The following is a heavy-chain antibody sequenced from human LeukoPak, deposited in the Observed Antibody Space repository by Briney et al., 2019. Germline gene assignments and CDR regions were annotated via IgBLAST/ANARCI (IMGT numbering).Heavy chain of an antibody. CDR2: INHSGST. CDR3: ASRRRWARPGVPAATYYYYGMDV. CDR1: GGSFSGYY. D-gene: IGHD2-2*01. V-gene: IGHV4-34*01. Sequence: SETLSLTCAVYGGSFSGYYWSWIRQPPGKGLGWIGEINHSGSTNYNPSLKSRVTISVDTSKNQFSLKLSSVTAADTAVYYCASRRRWARPGVPAATYYYYGMDVWGKGTTVTVSS. J-gene: IGHJ6*04.